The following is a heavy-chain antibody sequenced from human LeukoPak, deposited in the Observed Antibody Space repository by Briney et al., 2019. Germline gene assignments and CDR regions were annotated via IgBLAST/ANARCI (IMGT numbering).Heavy chain of an antibody. CDR3: ATMGGYCSSTSCYLPVALDAFDI. D-gene: IGHD2-2*01. Sequence: GGSLRLSCAASGFTFSSYGMHWVRQAPGKGLEWVAFIRYDGSNKYYADSVKGRFTISRDNSKNTLYLQMNSLRAEDTAVYYCATMGGYCSSTSCYLPVALDAFDIWGQGTMVTVSS. J-gene: IGHJ3*02. CDR1: GFTFSSYG. V-gene: IGHV3-30*02. CDR2: IRYDGSNK.